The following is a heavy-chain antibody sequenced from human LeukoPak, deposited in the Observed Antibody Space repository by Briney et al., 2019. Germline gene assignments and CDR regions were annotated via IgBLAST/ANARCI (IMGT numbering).Heavy chain of an antibody. Sequence: SQTLSLTCTVSGGSISSGDYYWSWIRQPPGKGLEWIGEINHSGSTNYNPSLKSRVTISEDTSKNQFSLKLNSVTAADTAVYYCARETRMDVWGQGTTVTVSS. J-gene: IGHJ6*02. CDR3: ARETRMDV. CDR1: GGSISSGDYY. CDR2: INHSGST. V-gene: IGHV4-30-4*01.